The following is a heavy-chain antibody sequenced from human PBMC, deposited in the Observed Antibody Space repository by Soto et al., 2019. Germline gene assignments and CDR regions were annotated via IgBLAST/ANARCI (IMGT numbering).Heavy chain of an antibody. CDR1: GGSLSSYY. Sequence: QVQLQESGPGLVKPSETLSPTCAVSGGSLSSYYWSWIRQPPGKGLEWIGYIYYSGSTNYNPSLKSRVTISVDTSKNHFSLKLSSVTAADTAVYYCARAWGGYGDYWGQGTLVTVSS. D-gene: IGHD5-12*01. V-gene: IGHV4-59*01. J-gene: IGHJ4*02. CDR2: IYYSGST. CDR3: ARAWGGYGDY.